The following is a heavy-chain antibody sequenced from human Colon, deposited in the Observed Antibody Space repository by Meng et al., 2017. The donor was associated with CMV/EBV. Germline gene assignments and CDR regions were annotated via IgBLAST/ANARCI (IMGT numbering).Heavy chain of an antibody. Sequence: GGSLRLSCTASGFTFNTYDFHWVRQPTGKGLEWVSSIGTVGDTYSIGSVKGRFIISREDAKNSVYLQMNGLRDGDTGLYYCARARSPTHFDYWGQGALVTVSS. V-gene: IGHV3-13*01. CDR1: GFTFNTYD. CDR2: IGTVGDT. J-gene: IGHJ4*02. CDR3: ARARSPTHFDY.